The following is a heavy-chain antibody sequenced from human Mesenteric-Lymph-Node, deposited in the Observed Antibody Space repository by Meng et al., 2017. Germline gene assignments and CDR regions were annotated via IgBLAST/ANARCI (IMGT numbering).Heavy chain of an antibody. J-gene: IGHJ3*02. CDR3: ARDRGSGWEGDAFDI. D-gene: IGHD6-19*01. Sequence: SLKISCAASGFTFDDYAMHWVRQAPGKGLEWVSGISWNSDRIAYADSVKGRFTISRDNSKNTLYLQMNSLRAEDTAVYYCARDRGSGWEGDAFDIWGQGTMVTVSS. V-gene: IGHV3-9*01. CDR2: ISWNSDRI. CDR1: GFTFDDYA.